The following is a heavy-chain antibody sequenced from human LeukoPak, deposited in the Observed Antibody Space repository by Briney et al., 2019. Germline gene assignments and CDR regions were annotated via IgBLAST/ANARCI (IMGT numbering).Heavy chain of an antibody. J-gene: IGHJ4*02. CDR2: IPYDGSNK. CDR1: GFTFSSYG. CDR3: AKSPSQATVTTVYRY. V-gene: IGHV3-30*18. D-gene: IGHD4-11*01. Sequence: GGSLRLSCAASGFTFSSYGMHWVRQAPGKGREGVAVIPYDGSNKYYADSVKGRLTISRDNPKNTLYLQMNSLRTEDTAVYYCAKSPSQATVTTVYRYWGQGTLVTVSS.